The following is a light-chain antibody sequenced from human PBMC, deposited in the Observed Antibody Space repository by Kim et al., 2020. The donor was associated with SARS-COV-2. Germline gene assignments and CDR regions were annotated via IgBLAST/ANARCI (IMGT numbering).Light chain of an antibody. CDR3: TSYTTSTTVV. J-gene: IGLJ1*01. CDR2: DVT. V-gene: IGLV2-14*01. Sequence: QSALTQPASVSGSPGQSITISFTGTSSDIGGYNYVSWYQQSPGKTPKLILYDVTNRASGVSNRFSGSKSGNTASLAISGLQAEDEGDYYCTSYTTSTTVVFGTGTKVTVL. CDR1: SSDIGGYNY.